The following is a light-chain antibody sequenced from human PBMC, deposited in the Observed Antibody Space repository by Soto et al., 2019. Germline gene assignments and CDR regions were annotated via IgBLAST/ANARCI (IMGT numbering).Light chain of an antibody. J-gene: IGLJ1*01. CDR2: EAS. Sequence: QSVLTQPASVSGSPGQSITISCTGTSSDVGGYSHVSWYQHHPGKAPKVLIYEASERPSGVSSRFSGSKSGNTASLTISGLQADDEADYYCCSYTRSVTYVFGTGTKLTVL. CDR1: SSDVGGYSH. CDR3: CSYTRSVTYV. V-gene: IGLV2-23*01.